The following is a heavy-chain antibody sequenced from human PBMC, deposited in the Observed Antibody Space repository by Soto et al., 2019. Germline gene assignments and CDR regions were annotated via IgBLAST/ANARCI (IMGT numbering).Heavy chain of an antibody. CDR1: GFTFSDYY. V-gene: IGHV3-11*01. D-gene: IGHD5-12*01. J-gene: IGHJ4*02. CDR3: ASIPERGYSGYDWLKFDY. Sequence: WGSLRLSCAASGFTFSDYYMSWIRQAPGKGLEWVSYISSSGSTIYYADSVKGRFTISRDNAKNSLYLQMNSLRAEDTAVYYCASIPERGYSGYDWLKFDYWGQGTLVTVSS. CDR2: ISSSGSTI.